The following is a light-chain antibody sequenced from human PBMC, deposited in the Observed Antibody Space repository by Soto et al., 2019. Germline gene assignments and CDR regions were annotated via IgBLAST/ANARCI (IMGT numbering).Light chain of an antibody. V-gene: IGKV3-20*01. Sequence: ESMLTQSPGTLSLSPGERAALSCKASQSVSARYIAWYQQKPGQAPRLLIYGASIRATGIPDRFSGSGSGTDFTLTISRLEPEDFAVYYCHQFGSSPPAFTFGQGAKLEI. CDR2: GAS. CDR1: QSVSARY. CDR3: HQFGSSPPAFT. J-gene: IGKJ2*01.